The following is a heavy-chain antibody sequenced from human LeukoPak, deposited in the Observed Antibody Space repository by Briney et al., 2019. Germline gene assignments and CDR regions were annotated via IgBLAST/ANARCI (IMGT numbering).Heavy chain of an antibody. CDR1: GYTFTGYY. V-gene: IGHV1-2*06. Sequence: ASVKVSCKASGYTFTGYYMHRVRQAPGQGLEWMGRINPNSGDTDHAQKFQGRVTMTRDTSISTAYMELSRLRSDDTAVYYCARGLQLWSSDYWGQGTLVTVSS. J-gene: IGHJ4*02. D-gene: IGHD5-18*01. CDR3: ARGLQLWSSDY. CDR2: INPNSGDT.